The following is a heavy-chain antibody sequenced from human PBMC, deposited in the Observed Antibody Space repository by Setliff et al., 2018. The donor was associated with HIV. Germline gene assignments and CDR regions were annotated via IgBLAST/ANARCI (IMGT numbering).Heavy chain of an antibody. V-gene: IGHV1-2*02. CDR3: ARVRLGYNDLTPPRYTHALGY. J-gene: IGHJ4*02. Sequence: GPSVKVSCKASGYSFTDYPLHWVRQAPGQGLEWMGWINPNTGDTRYAQNFQGRVTVTRDTSISTAYLELNRLQSDDTAMYFCARVRLGYNDLTPPRYTHALGYWGQGTLVAVSS. CDR1: GYSFTDYP. CDR2: INPNTGDT. D-gene: IGHD6-25*01.